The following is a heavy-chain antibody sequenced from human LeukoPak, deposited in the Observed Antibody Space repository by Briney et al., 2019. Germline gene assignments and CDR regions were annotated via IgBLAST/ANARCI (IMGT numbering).Heavy chain of an antibody. D-gene: IGHD3-16*02. CDR3: ARGGAVWGSYRNLFY. V-gene: IGHV1-2*02. CDR2: INPNSGGT. Sequence: ASVKVSCKASGYTFTGYYMHWLRQAPGQGLEWMGWINPNSGGTNYAQKFQGRVTMTRDTSISTAYMELSRLRSDDTAVYYCARGGAVWGSYRNLFYWGQGTLVTVSS. J-gene: IGHJ4*02. CDR1: GYTFTGYY.